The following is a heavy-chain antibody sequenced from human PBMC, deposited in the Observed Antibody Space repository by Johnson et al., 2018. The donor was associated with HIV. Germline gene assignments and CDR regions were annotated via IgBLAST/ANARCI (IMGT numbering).Heavy chain of an antibody. J-gene: IGHJ3*02. D-gene: IGHD1-1*01. CDR1: GFTFSSYD. CDR2: INWNGGST. Sequence: VQLVESGGGLMQPGGSLRLSCAASGFTFSSYDMHWVRQAPGKGLEWVSGINWNGGSTGYADSVRGRFTISRDNAKNSLYLQMNSLRAEDTAVYYCATSTASDALDIWGQGTMVTVSS. CDR3: ATSTASDALDI. V-gene: IGHV3-20*04.